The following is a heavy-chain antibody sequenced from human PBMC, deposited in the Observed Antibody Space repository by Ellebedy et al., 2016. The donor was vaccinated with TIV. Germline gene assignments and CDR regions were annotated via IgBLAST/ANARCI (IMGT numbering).Heavy chain of an antibody. CDR2: IWYDGSNQ. D-gene: IGHD1-20*01. CDR3: TTLTGTRYYYYYGMDV. V-gene: IGHV3-33*01. J-gene: IGHJ6*02. Sequence: PGGSLRLSCAASGFTFSSYGMHWVRQAPGKGLEWVAVIWYDGSNQYYADSVKGRFTISRDNSKNTLYLQMNSLRAEDTAVYYCTTLTGTRYYYYYGMDVWGQGTTVTVSS. CDR1: GFTFSSYG.